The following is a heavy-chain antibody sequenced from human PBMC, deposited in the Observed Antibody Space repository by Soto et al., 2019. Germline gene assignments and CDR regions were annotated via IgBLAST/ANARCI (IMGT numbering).Heavy chain of an antibody. V-gene: IGHV1-18*01. Sequence: ASVKVSCKASGYTFTSYGVSWVRQAPGQGLEWMGWISAYSGNTNYAQKLQGRVTMTTNTSTSTAYMELSSLRSEDTAVYYCARPVVNIWASSVQAMGYWGQGPLVTVSS. D-gene: IGHD3-16*01. CDR2: ISAYSGNT. CDR1: GYTFTSYG. J-gene: IGHJ4*02. CDR3: ARPVVNIWASSVQAMGY.